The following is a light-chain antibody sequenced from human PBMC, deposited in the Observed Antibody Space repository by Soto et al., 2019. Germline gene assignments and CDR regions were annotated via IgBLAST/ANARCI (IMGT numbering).Light chain of an antibody. V-gene: IGKV1-39*01. Sequence: DIQMTQSPSSLSASVGDRVTITCRASQNIGVYLNWYQKKPGKAPKLLIHAASSLHSGVPSTFSGSGSGTDSALTISSLQPEDFATYYCHQTAANPWTFAQGTKVDIK. J-gene: IGKJ1*01. CDR1: QNIGVY. CDR2: AAS. CDR3: HQTAANPWT.